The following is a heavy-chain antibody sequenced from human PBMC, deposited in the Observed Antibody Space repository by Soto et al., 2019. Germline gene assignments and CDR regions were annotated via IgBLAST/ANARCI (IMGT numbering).Heavy chain of an antibody. CDR3: ARGDYRVLEF. CDR1: GFSFASSW. CDR2: IYPGDSDT. V-gene: IGHV5-51*03. J-gene: IGHJ4*02. D-gene: IGHD4-4*01. Sequence: EVQLVQSGAEVKKPGESLKISCEDSGFSFASSWIGWVRQMPGKGLEWMGVIYPGDSDTRYSPSFQGQVTISADKSISSAYLQWSSLKASDTAMYYCARGDYRVLEFWGQGTLVTVSS.